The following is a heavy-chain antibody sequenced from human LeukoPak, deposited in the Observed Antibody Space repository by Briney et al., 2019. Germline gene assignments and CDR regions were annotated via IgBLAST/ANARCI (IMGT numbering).Heavy chain of an antibody. J-gene: IGHJ6*03. CDR3: AKDSELAIHYYYYMGV. V-gene: IGHV4-39*02. Sequence: PSETLSLTCTVSGGSISSSSYYWGWIRQPPGKGLEWIGSIYYSGSTYYNPSLKSRVTISVDTSKNQFSLKLSSVTAADTAVYYCAKDSELAIHYYYYMGVWGKGTTVTVSS. CDR2: IYYSGST. D-gene: IGHD5-24*01. CDR1: GGSISSSSYY.